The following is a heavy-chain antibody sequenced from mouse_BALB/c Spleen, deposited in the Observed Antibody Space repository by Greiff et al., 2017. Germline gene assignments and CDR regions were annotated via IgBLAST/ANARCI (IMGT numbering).Heavy chain of an antibody. CDR1: GYSITSDYA. CDR2: ISYSGST. V-gene: IGHV3-2*02. D-gene: IGHD1-2*01. J-gene: IGHJ4*01. CDR3: ASITTATSYAMDY. Sequence: EVQLVESGPGLVKPSQSLSLTCTVTGYSITSDYAWNWIRQFPGNKLEWMGYISYSGSTSYNPSLKSRISITRDTSKNQFFLQLNSVTTEDTATYYCASITTATSYAMDYWGQGTSVTVSS.